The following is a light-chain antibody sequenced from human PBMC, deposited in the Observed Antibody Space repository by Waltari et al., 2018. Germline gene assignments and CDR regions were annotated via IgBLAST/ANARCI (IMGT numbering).Light chain of an antibody. V-gene: IGLV3-21*02. CDR1: NIGAKS. CDR2: DDS. J-gene: IGLJ3*02. Sequence: SYVLTQPPSVSVAPGQPAKITCEGNNIGAKSVHWYQQRPGQAPVLVVFDDSDRPSGSPERFSGANSGNTATLTITRVEAGDEADYYCQVWDSTSDHRVFGGGTKLTVL. CDR3: QVWDSTSDHRV.